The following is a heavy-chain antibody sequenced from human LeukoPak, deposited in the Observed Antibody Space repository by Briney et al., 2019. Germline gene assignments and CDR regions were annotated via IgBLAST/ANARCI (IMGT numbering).Heavy chain of an antibody. CDR3: AREAYYDSSGYYDYFDY. D-gene: IGHD3-22*01. V-gene: IGHV3-23*01. CDR1: GFTFSSHA. Sequence: GGSLRLSCAASGFTFSSHAMSWVRQAPGKGLEWVSRISSGGGTTDYTDSVKGRFTISRDNSKNTLYLQMNSLRAEDTAVYYCAREAYYDSSGYYDYFDYWGQGTLVTVSS. J-gene: IGHJ4*02. CDR2: ISSGGGTT.